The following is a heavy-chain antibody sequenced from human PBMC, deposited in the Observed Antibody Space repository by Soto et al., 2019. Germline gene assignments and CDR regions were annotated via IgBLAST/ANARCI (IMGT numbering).Heavy chain of an antibody. V-gene: IGHV3-30*18. D-gene: IGHD2-2*01. J-gene: IGHJ6*03. CDR3: AKELSRVPAAHMDV. CDR2: ISYDGSNK. CDR1: GFTFSSYG. Sequence: PGGSLRLSCAASGFTFSSYGMHWVRQAPGKGLEWVVVISYDGSNKYYADSVKGRFTISRDNSKNTLYLQMNSLRAEDTAVYYCAKELSRVPAAHMDVWGKGTTVTVSS.